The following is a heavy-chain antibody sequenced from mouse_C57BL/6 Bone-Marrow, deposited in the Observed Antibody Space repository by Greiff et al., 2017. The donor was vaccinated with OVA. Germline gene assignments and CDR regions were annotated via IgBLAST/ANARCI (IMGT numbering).Heavy chain of an antibody. J-gene: IGHJ4*01. CDR2: ISSGGDYI. CDR3: TGLVDAIDY. D-gene: IGHD1-1*01. V-gene: IGHV5-9-1*02. Sequence: EVQGVEPGEGLVKPGGSLKLSCAASGFTFSSYAMSWVRQTPEKRLEWVAYISSGGDYIYYADTVKGRFTISRDKARNTLYLQMSSLKSEDTAMYYCTGLVDAIDYWGKGTSVTVSS. CDR1: GFTFSSYA.